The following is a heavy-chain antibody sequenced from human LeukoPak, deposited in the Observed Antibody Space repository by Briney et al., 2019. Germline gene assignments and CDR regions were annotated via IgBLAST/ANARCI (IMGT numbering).Heavy chain of an antibody. CDR1: GGTFSSYA. D-gene: IGHD1-26*01. J-gene: IGHJ6*04. Sequence: SVKVSCKASGGTFSSYAISWVRQAPGQGLEWMGGIIPIFGTANYAQKFQGRVTITADESTSTAYMELGSLRSEDTAVYYCARSTFPEEHYYYGMDVWGKGTTVTVSS. CDR3: ARSTFPEEHYYYGMDV. V-gene: IGHV1-69*13. CDR2: IIPIFGTA.